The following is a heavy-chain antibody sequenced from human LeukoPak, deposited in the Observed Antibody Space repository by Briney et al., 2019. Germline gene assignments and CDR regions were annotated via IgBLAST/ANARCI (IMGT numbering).Heavy chain of an antibody. CDR3: AREEGIAAAGALEY. J-gene: IGHJ4*02. CDR2: IYHSGNT. CDR1: GDSITDYY. Sequence: SETLSLTCNVSGDSITDYYWSWIRQPPGKGLEWIGFIYHSGNTNYNPSLASRVTLSLDTSKTQLSLRLTAVTAADTAVYYCAREEGIAAAGALEYWGQGILVTVSS. D-gene: IGHD6-13*01. V-gene: IGHV4-59*01.